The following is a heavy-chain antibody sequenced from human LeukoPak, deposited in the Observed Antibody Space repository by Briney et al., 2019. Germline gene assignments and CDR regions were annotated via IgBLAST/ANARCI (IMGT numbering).Heavy chain of an antibody. D-gene: IGHD2-21*02. Sequence: ASVKVSCKASGYTFTSYYMHWVRQAPGQGLEWMGIINPSGGSPSYAQKFQGRVTMTRDTSTSTLYMELSSLRSEDTAVYYCAREADCGGDCYMPARHFHYWGQGTLVTVSS. CDR1: GYTFTSYY. J-gene: IGHJ1*01. CDR2: INPSGGSP. CDR3: AREADCGGDCYMPARHFHY. V-gene: IGHV1-46*01.